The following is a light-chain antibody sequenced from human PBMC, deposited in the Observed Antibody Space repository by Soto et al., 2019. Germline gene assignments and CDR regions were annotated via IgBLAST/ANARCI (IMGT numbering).Light chain of an antibody. J-gene: IGKJ1*01. CDR1: QRVLYSSNRKSY. CDR3: QQYYSSPRT. V-gene: IGKV4-1*01. CDR2: SAS. Sequence: DIMMAQSPDSLAVSLGERATINCKSSQRVLYSSNRKSYLAWYPQKPGQAPKLIIHSASTRESGVPDRFSGSGSGTDCTLTISSLQAEDVAVYYCQQYYSSPRTLGQGTKVDIK.